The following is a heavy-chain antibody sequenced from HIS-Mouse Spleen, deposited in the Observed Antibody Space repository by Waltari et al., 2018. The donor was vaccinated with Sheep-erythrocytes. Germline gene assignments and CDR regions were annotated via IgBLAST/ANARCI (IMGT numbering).Heavy chain of an antibody. V-gene: IGHV4-38-2*02. J-gene: IGHJ2*01. CDR3: ASQPNWGYWYFDL. CDR1: GYSISSGYY. CDR2: IYHSGST. Sequence: QVQLQESGPGLVKPSETLSLTCTVSGYSISSGYYWGWIRQPPGKGLEWIGSIYHSGSTYSNPSHKSRVTIYVDKSKNQFSLKLSSVTAADTAVYYCASQPNWGYWYFDLWGRGTLVTVSS. D-gene: IGHD7-27*01.